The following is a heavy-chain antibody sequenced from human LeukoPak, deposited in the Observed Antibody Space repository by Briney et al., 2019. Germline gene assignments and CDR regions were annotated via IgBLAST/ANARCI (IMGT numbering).Heavy chain of an antibody. J-gene: IGHJ5*02. CDR3: ARDQYYDSSGYYYRWFDP. D-gene: IGHD3-22*01. CDR2: IYYSGST. CDR1: GCSISSYY. V-gene: IGHV4-59*01. Sequence: SETLSLTCTVSGCSISSYYWSSVRQPPGKGLEWIGYIYYSGSTNYNPSLKSRVTISVDTSKNQYSLKLSSVTAADTAVYYCARDQYYDSSGYYYRWFDPWGQGTLVTVSS.